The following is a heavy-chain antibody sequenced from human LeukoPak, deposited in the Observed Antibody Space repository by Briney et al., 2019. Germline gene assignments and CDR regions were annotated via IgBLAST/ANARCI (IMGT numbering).Heavy chain of an antibody. D-gene: IGHD3-22*01. CDR3: AREGSSGYYPY. CDR1: GFTFSSYP. Sequence: GGSLRLSCAASGFTFSSYPMHWVRQAPGKGLEWLAVISYDGSEKHYADPVKGRFTISRDNSKNTVYLQMNSLRDEDAAVYYCAREGSSGYYPYWGQGILVTVSS. V-gene: IGHV3-30-3*01. CDR2: ISYDGSEK. J-gene: IGHJ4*02.